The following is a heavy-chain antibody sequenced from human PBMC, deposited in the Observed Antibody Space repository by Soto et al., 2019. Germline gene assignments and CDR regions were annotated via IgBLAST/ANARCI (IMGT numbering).Heavy chain of an antibody. J-gene: IGHJ4*02. CDR3: ARGGYSYGLDY. Sequence: SETLSLTCTVSGGSISSYYWSWIRQPPGKGLEWIGYIYYSGSTNYNPSLKSRVTISVDTSKTHFSLRLTSVTAADTAVYYCARGGYSYGLDYWGQGTLVTVSS. CDR1: GGSISSYY. V-gene: IGHV4-59*01. CDR2: IYYSGST. D-gene: IGHD5-18*01.